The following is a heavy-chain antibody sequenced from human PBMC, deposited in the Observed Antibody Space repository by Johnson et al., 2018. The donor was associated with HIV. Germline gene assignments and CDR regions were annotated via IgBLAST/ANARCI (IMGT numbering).Heavy chain of an antibody. Sequence: VQLVESGGGLVQPGGSLRLSCAASGFTFSSYWMSWVRQAPGKGLEWVANIKQDGSEKYYVDSVKGRFTIYRDNSKNTLYLQMGSLGAEDMAVYYCATQNYPTEGSSWVGGAFDIWGQGTMVTVSS. V-gene: IGHV3-7*02. CDR2: IKQDGSEK. D-gene: IGHD6-13*01. J-gene: IGHJ3*02. CDR1: GFTFSSYW. CDR3: ATQNYPTEGSSWVGGAFDI.